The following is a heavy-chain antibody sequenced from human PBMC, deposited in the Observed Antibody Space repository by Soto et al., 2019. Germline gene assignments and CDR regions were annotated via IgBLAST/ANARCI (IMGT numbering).Heavy chain of an antibody. D-gene: IGHD4-17*01. CDR1: GVSFSFNYYG. Sequence: EVRLVESGGDLVQPGGSLRLSCAASGVSFSFNYYGMNWVRQAPGKGLEWVAHISNSGTDTIYADSVKGRFTISRDSAKNSLYLQMNSLRDEDTAVYYCTTDPHGDLDFDYWGQGTPVTVSS. J-gene: IGHJ4*02. CDR2: ISNSGTDT. CDR3: TTDPHGDLDFDY. V-gene: IGHV3-48*02.